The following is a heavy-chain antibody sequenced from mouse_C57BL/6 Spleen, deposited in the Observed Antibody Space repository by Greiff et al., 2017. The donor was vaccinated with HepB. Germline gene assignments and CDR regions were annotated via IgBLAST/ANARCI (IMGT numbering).Heavy chain of an antibody. V-gene: IGHV1-69*01. Sequence: QVQLQQPGAELVMPGASVKLSCKASGYTFTSYWMHWVKQRPGQGLEWIGEIDPSDSYTNYNQKFKGKSTLTVDKSSSTAYMQLSSLTSEDSAVYYCARSPLRDYAMDYWGQGTSVTVSS. CDR2: IDPSDSYT. CDR1: GYTFTSYW. CDR3: ARSPLRDYAMDY. D-gene: IGHD1-1*01. J-gene: IGHJ4*01.